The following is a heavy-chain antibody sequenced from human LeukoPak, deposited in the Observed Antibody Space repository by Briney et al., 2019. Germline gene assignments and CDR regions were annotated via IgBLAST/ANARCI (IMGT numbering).Heavy chain of an antibody. CDR2: IYYSGST. D-gene: IGHD3-10*01. CDR3: ARGPRISLVRGALELDY. Sequence: SETLSLTCTVSGGSMNSGSYYWSWIRQSAGKGLEWIGSIYYSGSTYYNPSLKSRVTISVDTSKNQFSLKLSSVTAADTAVYYCARGPRISLVRGALELDYWGQGTLVTVSS. CDR1: GGSMNSGSYY. J-gene: IGHJ4*02. V-gene: IGHV4-61*10.